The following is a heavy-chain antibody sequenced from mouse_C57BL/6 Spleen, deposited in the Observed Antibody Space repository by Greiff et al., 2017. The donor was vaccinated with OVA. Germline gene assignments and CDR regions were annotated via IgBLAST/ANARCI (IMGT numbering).Heavy chain of an antibody. J-gene: IGHJ3*01. D-gene: IGHD2-4*01. CDR2: IDPSDSET. V-gene: IGHV1-52*01. CDR1: GYTFTSYW. Sequence: QVQLQQPGAELVRPGSSVKLSCKASGYTFTSYWMHWVKQRPIQGLEWIGNIDPSDSETHYNQKFKDKATLTVDKSSSTAYMQLSSLTSEDSAVYYCARIYYDYGLAFWGQGTLVTVSA. CDR3: ARIYYDYGLAF.